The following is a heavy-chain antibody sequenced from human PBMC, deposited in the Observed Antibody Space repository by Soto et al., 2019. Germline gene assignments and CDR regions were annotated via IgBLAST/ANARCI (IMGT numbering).Heavy chain of an antibody. V-gene: IGHV3-23*01. Sequence: GGSLRLSCAASGFTFSAYAMGWVRQAPGKGLEWVSTIHGGGGATHYADSVKGRFTISRDDSKNTLYAQMNSLRAEDTAVYYCAKDHRSSYNWNDGGYYWGQGTLVTVSS. CDR3: AKDHRSSYNWNDGGYY. D-gene: IGHD1-20*01. CDR2: IHGGGGAT. J-gene: IGHJ4*02. CDR1: GFTFSAYA.